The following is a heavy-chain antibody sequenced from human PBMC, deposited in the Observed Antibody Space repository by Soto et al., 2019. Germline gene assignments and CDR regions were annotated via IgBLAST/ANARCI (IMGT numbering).Heavy chain of an antibody. D-gene: IGHD2-15*01. Sequence: PSETLSLSCTVSGGSLNSGDYHWSWIRQSPGKGLEWIGAIYYSGSTYYNPSLKSRIRISVDTSKNQFSLKVNSVTAADTAVYYCARDYRVPSASAMDVWGQGTTVTVSS. J-gene: IGHJ6*02. CDR1: GGSLNSGDYH. V-gene: IGHV4-30-4*01. CDR2: IYYSGST. CDR3: ARDYRVPSASAMDV.